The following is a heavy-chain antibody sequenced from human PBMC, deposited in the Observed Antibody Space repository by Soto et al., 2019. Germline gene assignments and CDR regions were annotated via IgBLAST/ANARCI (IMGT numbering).Heavy chain of an antibody. D-gene: IGHD3-16*01. CDR2: INNSGNT. CDR1: NESFSDYY. V-gene: IGHV4-34*01. Sequence: SETLSLTCAVYNESFSDYYWTWIRQPPGRGLEWIGEINNSGNTNYAPSLENRVTISVDTSKNHFSLKLNSVTAADTGVYYCARQTDDSYTFNAFDIWGQGTMVTVS. CDR3: ARQTDDSYTFNAFDI. J-gene: IGHJ3*02.